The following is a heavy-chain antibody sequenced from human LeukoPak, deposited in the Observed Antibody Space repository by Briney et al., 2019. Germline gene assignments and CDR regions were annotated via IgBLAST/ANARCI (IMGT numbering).Heavy chain of an antibody. CDR1: GYTFTSYY. CDR3: AKEAGPLAPHYYHYYGMNV. D-gene: IGHD6-13*01. J-gene: IGHJ6*02. CDR2: FSPNDGST. Sequence: ASVKVSCKASGYTFTSYYMHWVRQAPGQGLEWMGLFSPNDGSTTYAQKFQGRITMTRDTSTSTVYMDLSSLRSEDTAVYYCAKEAGPLAPHYYHYYGMNVWGQGTTVTVSS. V-gene: IGHV1-46*01.